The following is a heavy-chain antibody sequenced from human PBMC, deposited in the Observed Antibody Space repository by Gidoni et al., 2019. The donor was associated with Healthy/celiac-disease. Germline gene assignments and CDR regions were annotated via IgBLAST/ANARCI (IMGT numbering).Heavy chain of an antibody. D-gene: IGHD3-10*01. CDR2: INAGNVNP. J-gene: IGHJ4*02. CDR3: ASGYGSGSYVSY. Sequence: QVQLVQSGAEVKKPGASVKVSCKASGYTFTSYAMHWVRQAPGQRLEWMGWINAGNVNPKYSQKFQGRVTITRDTSASTAYMELSSLRSEDTAVYYCASGYGSGSYVSYWGQGTLVTVSS. V-gene: IGHV1-3*01. CDR1: GYTFTSYA.